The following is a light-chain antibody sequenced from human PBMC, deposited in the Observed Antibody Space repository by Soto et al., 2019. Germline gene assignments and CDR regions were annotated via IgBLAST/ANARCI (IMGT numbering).Light chain of an antibody. CDR2: AAY. V-gene: IGKV1-39*01. J-gene: IGKJ5*01. Sequence: DNQMTQPPSSLSASVGDRVTINCRASQSIINFINWYQQKQGKAPNFMIYAAYRLQSGVPSRFSGSGSGTDFALAISSLQPEDFTTYYCQQSYSTPRTFGQGTRLEIK. CDR1: QSIINF. CDR3: QQSYSTPRT.